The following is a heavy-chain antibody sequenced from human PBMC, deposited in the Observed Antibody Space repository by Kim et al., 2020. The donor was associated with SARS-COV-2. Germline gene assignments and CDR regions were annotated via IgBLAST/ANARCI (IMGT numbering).Heavy chain of an antibody. Sequence: GGSLRLSCAASGFTFISYAMSWVRQAPGKGLEWVSAISGSGGSTYYADPVKGRFTISRDNSKNTLYLQMNSLRAEDTAVYYCANVAQVSAILSSFDAYYFDFWGQGTLVTVSS. D-gene: IGHD2-21*02. CDR3: ANVAQVSAILSSFDAYYFDF. CDR1: GFTFISYA. CDR2: ISGSGGST. J-gene: IGHJ4*03. V-gene: IGHV3-23*01.